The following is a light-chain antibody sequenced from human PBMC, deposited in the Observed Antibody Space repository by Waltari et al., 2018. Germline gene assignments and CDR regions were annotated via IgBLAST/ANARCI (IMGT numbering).Light chain of an antibody. CDR3: ATWDNSLYEVV. CDR1: ISTIGNYY. Sequence: QSVLTQPPSVSAAPGQKVTLSCSGSISTIGNYYVHWYHQLPGAAPKLLIYDNNKRPSGIPDRFSASKSGTSATLGITGLQIGDEADYYCATWDNSLYEVVFGGGTKLTVL. V-gene: IGLV1-51*01. J-gene: IGLJ2*01. CDR2: DNN.